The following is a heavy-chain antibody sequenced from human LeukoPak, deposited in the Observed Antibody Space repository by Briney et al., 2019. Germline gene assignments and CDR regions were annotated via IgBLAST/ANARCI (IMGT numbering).Heavy chain of an antibody. V-gene: IGHV3-9*01. CDR1: GFTFDDYA. Sequence: PGGSLRLSCAASGFTFDDYAMHWVRQAPGKGLEWVSGISWNSGSIGYADSVKGRFTISRDNAKNSLYLQMNSLRAEDTALYYCAKAHLRSYDFWSAIDHWGQGTLVTVSS. D-gene: IGHD3-3*01. J-gene: IGHJ4*02. CDR3: AKAHLRSYDFWSAIDH. CDR2: ISWNSGSI.